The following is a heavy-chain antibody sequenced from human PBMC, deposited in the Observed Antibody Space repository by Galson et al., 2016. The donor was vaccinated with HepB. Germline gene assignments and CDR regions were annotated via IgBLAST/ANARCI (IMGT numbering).Heavy chain of an antibody. CDR3: ARLYGDVTLFDY. D-gene: IGHD4-17*01. CDR1: GFTFGDYA. Sequence: SLRLSCAASGFTFGDYAMSWVRQAPGEGLEWVSVIYSGGSTYYADSVKGRFTISRDNAKNSLYLQMNSLRVDDTAVYYCARLYGDVTLFDYWGQGTLVTVSS. CDR2: IYSGGST. V-gene: IGHV3-53*01. J-gene: IGHJ4*02.